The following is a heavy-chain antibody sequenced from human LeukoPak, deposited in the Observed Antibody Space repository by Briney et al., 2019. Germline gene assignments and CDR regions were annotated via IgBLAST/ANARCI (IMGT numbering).Heavy chain of an antibody. D-gene: IGHD3-22*01. J-gene: IGHJ3*02. Sequence: GGSLRLSCAASGFTVSSNYMSWVRQAPGKGLEWVSVIYSGGSTYYADSLKGRFTISRDNSKNTLYLQMNSLRAEDTAVYYCARDPHYYDSSGSGDAFDIWGQGTMVTVSS. V-gene: IGHV3-53*01. CDR2: IYSGGST. CDR1: GFTVSSNY. CDR3: ARDPHYYDSSGSGDAFDI.